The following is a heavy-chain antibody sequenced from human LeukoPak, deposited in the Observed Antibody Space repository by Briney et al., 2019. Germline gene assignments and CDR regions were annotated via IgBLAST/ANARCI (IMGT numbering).Heavy chain of an antibody. V-gene: IGHV1-2*06. J-gene: IGHJ4*02. CDR2: INPNSGGT. CDR1: GYTFTGYY. Sequence: ASVKVSCKASGYTFTGYYMHWMRQAPGQGLEWMGRINPNSGGTNYAQKFQGRVTMTRDTSISTAYMELSRLRSDDTAVYYCARDYGSGSYYDYWGQGTLVTVSS. D-gene: IGHD3-10*01. CDR3: ARDYGSGSYYDY.